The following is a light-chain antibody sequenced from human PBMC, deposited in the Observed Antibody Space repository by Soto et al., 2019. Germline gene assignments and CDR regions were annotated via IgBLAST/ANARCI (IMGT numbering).Light chain of an antibody. Sequence: HYVLTQPHSVSGSPGQSITTSCTGNSSDVGGYDFVSWYQQHPGKAPKVMIYDVSNRPSGVSNRFSGSKSGNTAPLTISGLQAEDEADYYCCSYTSSDTYVFGTGT. V-gene: IGLV2-14*01. CDR3: CSYTSSDTYV. J-gene: IGLJ1*01. CDR1: SSDVGGYDF. CDR2: DVS.